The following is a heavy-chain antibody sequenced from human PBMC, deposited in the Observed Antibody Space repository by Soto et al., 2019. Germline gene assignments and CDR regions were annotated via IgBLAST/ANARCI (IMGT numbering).Heavy chain of an antibody. CDR3: AKEGSSGWYFFSF. V-gene: IGHV3-23*01. Sequence: VQLLESGGGLVQPGGSLRLSCAASGFTFSSYAMSWVRQAPGKGLEWVSTISNIVGSTYYADSVRGRFTISRDNSENTLYLQMNSLRPEDTAVYYCAKEGSSGWYFFSFWGQGTLVTVSS. D-gene: IGHD6-19*01. CDR1: GFTFSSYA. CDR2: ISNIVGST. J-gene: IGHJ4*02.